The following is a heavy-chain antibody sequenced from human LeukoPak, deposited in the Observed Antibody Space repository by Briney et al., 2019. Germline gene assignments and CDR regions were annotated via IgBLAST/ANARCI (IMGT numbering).Heavy chain of an antibody. CDR1: GFTFSSFT. CDR2: ISGSGDDT. V-gene: IGHV3-23*01. Sequence: GGSLRLSCAASGFTFSSFTMTWVRQAPGKGLEWVSGISGSGDDTYYADSVKGRFTISRDNSENTLYLQMHSLRLEDTAVYYCAKDPRGVGARGSWGQGTLVAVSS. CDR3: AKDPRGVGARGS. D-gene: IGHD1-26*01. J-gene: IGHJ5*02.